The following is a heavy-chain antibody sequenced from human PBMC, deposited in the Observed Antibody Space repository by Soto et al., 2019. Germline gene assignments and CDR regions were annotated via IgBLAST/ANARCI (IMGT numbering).Heavy chain of an antibody. V-gene: IGHV4-59*08. D-gene: IGHD4-4*01. CDR1: GGSISSYY. CDR2: IYYSGST. Sequence: SETLSLTCTVSGGSISSYYWSWIRQPPGKGLEWIGYIYYSGSTNYNPSLKSRVTISVDTSKNQFSLKLSSVTAADTAVYYCASYSNYVLNYYYMDVWGKGTTVTVSS. J-gene: IGHJ6*03. CDR3: ASYSNYVLNYYYMDV.